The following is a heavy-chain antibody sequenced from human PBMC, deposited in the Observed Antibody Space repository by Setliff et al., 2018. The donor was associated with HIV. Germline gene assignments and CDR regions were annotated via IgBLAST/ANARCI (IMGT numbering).Heavy chain of an antibody. D-gene: IGHD6-19*01. CDR2: IHHSGST. Sequence: PSETLSLTCTVSGYSISSGYYWGWIRQPPGKGLEWIGSIHHSGSTYYNPSLKSRVTISVDTSKNQFSLKLSSVTAADTAVYYCARDDSSGWHFYYYYGMDVWGQGTTVTVSS. J-gene: IGHJ6*02. CDR1: GYSISSGYY. V-gene: IGHV4-38-2*02. CDR3: ARDDSSGWHFYYYYGMDV.